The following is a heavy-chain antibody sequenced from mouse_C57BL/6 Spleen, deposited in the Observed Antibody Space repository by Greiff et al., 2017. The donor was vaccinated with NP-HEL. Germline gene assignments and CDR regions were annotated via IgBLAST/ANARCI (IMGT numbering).Heavy chain of an antibody. J-gene: IGHJ3*01. CDR1: GYTFTDYN. CDR3: AREGSSGFAY. CDR2: INPNNGGT. D-gene: IGHD3-1*01. V-gene: IGHV1-18*01. Sequence: VQLKQSGPELVKPGASVKIPCKASGYTFTDYNMDWVKQSHGKSLEWIGDINPNNGGTIYNQKFKGKATLTVDKSSSTAYMELRSLTSEDTAVYYCAREGSSGFAYWGQGTLVTVSA.